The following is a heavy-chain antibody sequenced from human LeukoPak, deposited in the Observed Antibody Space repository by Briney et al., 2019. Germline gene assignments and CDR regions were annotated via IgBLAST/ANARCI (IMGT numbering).Heavy chain of an antibody. CDR3: ARGGKEELVPFDY. D-gene: IGHD6-6*01. J-gene: IGHJ4*02. CDR1: GDSINDHY. Sequence: SETLSLTCTVSGDSINDHYWSWIRQPPGEGLEWIAYIYTSGSTNYNPSLKSRVTMSVDTSKNQFSLRLSSVTAADTAVYYCARGGKEELVPFDYWGQGTLVTVSS. CDR2: IYTSGST. V-gene: IGHV4-4*09.